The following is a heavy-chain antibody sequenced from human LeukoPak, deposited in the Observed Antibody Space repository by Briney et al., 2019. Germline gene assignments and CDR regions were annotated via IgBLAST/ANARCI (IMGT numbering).Heavy chain of an antibody. Sequence: GGSLRLSCVASGFTFSSYAMSWVRQAPGKGLEWVSAISGSGGSTYYADSVKGRFTISRDNSKNTLYLQMNSLRAEDTAVYYCAKGSVVVPAAPGNWFDPWGQGTLVTVSS. D-gene: IGHD2-2*01. CDR1: GFTFSSYA. CDR2: ISGSGGST. CDR3: AKGSVVVPAAPGNWFDP. J-gene: IGHJ5*02. V-gene: IGHV3-23*01.